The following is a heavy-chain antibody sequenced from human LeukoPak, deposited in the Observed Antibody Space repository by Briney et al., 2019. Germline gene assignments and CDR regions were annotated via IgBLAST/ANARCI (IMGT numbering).Heavy chain of an antibody. CDR2: INPSGGST. CDR1: GYTFTSYY. Sequence: ASVKVSCKASGYTFTSYYMHWVRQAPGQGLEWMGIINPSGGSTSYAQKFQGKVTMTRDMSTSTVYMELSSLRSEDTAVYYCARGGEAHWFDPWGQGTLVTVSS. CDR3: ARGGEAHWFDP. J-gene: IGHJ5*02. V-gene: IGHV1-46*01.